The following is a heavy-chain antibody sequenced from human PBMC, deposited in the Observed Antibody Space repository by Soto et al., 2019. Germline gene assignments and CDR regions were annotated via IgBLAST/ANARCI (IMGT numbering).Heavy chain of an antibody. J-gene: IGHJ6*02. CDR2: ISGSGGST. CDR1: GFTFSRYA. V-gene: IGHV3-23*01. Sequence: PGGSLRLACAASGFTFSRYAMSWVRQAPGKGLEWVSAISGSGGSTYYADSVKGRFTISRDNSKNTLYLQMNSLRAEDTAVYYCAKAPLGYCSGGSCYSMDVWGQGTTVTVSS. CDR3: AKAPLGYCSGGSCYSMDV. D-gene: IGHD2-15*01.